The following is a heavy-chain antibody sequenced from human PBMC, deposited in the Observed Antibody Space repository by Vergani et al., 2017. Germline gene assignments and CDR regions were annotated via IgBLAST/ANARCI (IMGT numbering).Heavy chain of an antibody. CDR3: ARGFGVVIRTNYGMDV. J-gene: IGHJ6*02. CDR2: INPNSGGT. V-gene: IGHV1-2*02. CDR1: GYTFTGYY. D-gene: IGHD3-3*01. Sequence: QVQLVQSGAEVKKPGASVKVSCKASGYTFTGYYMHWVRQAPGQGLEWMGWINPNSGGTNYAQKFQGRVTMTSDTSISPAYMELSRLRSDDTAVYYCARGFGVVIRTNYGMDVWGQGTTVTVSS.